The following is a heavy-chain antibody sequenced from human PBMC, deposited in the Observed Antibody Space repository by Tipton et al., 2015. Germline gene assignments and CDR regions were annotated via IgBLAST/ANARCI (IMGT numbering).Heavy chain of an antibody. CDR3: VHTIRDGGSDYGYVDY. CDR1: WGPLRGYY. V-gene: IGHV4-34*01. Sequence: TLSLTCAVDWGPLRGYYWSWIRQPPGKGLEWIGEIYHDGGTDYNPSLKSRASISVDTSKNQFSLKLTSVTAADTATYFCVHTIRDGGSDYGYVDYWGQGAQVTVSS. J-gene: IGHJ4*02. D-gene: IGHD4/OR15-4a*01. CDR2: IYHDGGT.